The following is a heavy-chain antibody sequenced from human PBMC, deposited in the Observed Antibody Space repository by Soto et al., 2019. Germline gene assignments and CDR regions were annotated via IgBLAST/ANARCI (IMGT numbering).Heavy chain of an antibody. CDR3: ARRDYYDSSGYYLGD. CDR1: GSSITSSNW. D-gene: IGHD3-22*01. V-gene: IGHV4-4*02. CDR2: SYHSGSS. Sequence: QVQLRESGPRLVKPSGTLSLTCAVSGSSITSSNWWTWVRQPPGKGLEWIGESYHSGSSNYNPSLKSRVTISVDKSKNQFFLKLSSVTAADTAVYYCARRDYYDSSGYYLGDWGQGTLVTVSS. J-gene: IGHJ4*02.